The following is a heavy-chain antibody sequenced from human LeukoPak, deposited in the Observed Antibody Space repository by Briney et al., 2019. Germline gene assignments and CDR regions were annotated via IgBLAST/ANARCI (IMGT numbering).Heavy chain of an antibody. CDR2: ISGSGDST. D-gene: IGHD5-12*01. CDR1: GFTSTRYG. V-gene: IGHV3-23*01. J-gene: IGHJ4*02. CDR3: AKSWLRLGGDY. Sequence: GGSLRLSCAASGFTSTRYGMSWVRQAPGKGLEWVSGISGSGDSTYYADSVKGRFTISRDNSKNTLYLLMNSLRADDTAVYYCAKSWLRLGGDYWGQGTLVTVSS.